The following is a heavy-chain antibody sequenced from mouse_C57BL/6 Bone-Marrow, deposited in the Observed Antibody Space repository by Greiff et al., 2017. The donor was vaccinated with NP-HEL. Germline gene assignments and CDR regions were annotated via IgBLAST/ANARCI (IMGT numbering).Heavy chain of an antibody. Sequence: QVQLQQPGAELVKPGASVKLSCKASGYTFTSYWMHWVKQRPGQGLEWIGYINPSSGYTKYNQKFKDKATLTVDTSSSTAYMQLSSLTSEDSAGYDFASTHGYRYFDFGGRGTAVTVSA. CDR1: GYTFTSYW. V-gene: IGHV1-7*01. CDR2: INPSSGYT. CDR3: ASTHGYRYFDF. J-gene: IGHJ1*03.